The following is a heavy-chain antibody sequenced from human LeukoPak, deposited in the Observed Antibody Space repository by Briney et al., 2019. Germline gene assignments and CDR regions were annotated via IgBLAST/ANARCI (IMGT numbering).Heavy chain of an antibody. CDR2: IAIDSGNT. D-gene: IGHD2-2*01. J-gene: IGHJ4*02. Sequence: PGGSLRLSCAASGFIFSDYSMTWVRQAPGKGLEWISYIAIDSGNTKYADSVKGRFTISGDKAKNSLYLQMNSLRVEDTAVYYCARDHKYAFDNWGQGTLVTVSS. V-gene: IGHV3-48*01. CDR3: ARDHKYAFDN. CDR1: GFIFSDYS.